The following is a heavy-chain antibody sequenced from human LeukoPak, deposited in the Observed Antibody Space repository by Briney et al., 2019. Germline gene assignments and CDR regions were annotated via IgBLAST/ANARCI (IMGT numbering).Heavy chain of an antibody. CDR2: IFHTGTT. Sequence: SGTLSLTCAVSGTSISNNNWWNWVRQPPGKGLEWVGDIFHTGTTNYNSSLKSRVTISLDKSKNQFSLKLTSVTAADTAVYYCAVLEGYYAGSENYSWGQGTLVTVSA. D-gene: IGHD3-10*01. CDR1: GTSISNNNW. CDR3: AVLEGYYAGSENYS. J-gene: IGHJ4*02. V-gene: IGHV4-4*02.